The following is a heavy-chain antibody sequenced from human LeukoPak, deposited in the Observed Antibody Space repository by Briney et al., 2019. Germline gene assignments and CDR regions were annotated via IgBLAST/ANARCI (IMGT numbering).Heavy chain of an antibody. CDR1: GYSFTSYW. Sequence: GESLKISCKGSGYSFTSYWIGWVRQMPGKALEWMGIIYPGDSDTRYSPSFQGQVTISADKSISTAYLQWSSLKASDTAMYYCSRRLLYYYDCSGYFDYWGQGTLVTVSS. D-gene: IGHD3-22*01. J-gene: IGHJ4*02. V-gene: IGHV5-51*01. CDR2: IYPGDSDT. CDR3: SRRLLYYYDCSGYFDY.